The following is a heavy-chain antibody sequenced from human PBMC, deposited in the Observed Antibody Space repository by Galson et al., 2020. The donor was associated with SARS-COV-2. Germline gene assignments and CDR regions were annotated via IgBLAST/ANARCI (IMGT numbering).Heavy chain of an antibody. CDR1: GFTFSSYA. J-gene: IGHJ6*02. D-gene: IGHD2-8*01. CDR2: ISYDGSNK. CDR3: ARDLLMVNPYYYYYGMDV. V-gene: IGHV3-30-3*01. Sequence: PGGSLRLSCAASGFTFSSYAMHWVRQATGKGLEWVAVISYDGSNKYYADSVKGRFTISRDNSKNTLYLQMNSLRAEDTAVYYCARDLLMVNPYYYYYGMDVWGQGTTVTVSS.